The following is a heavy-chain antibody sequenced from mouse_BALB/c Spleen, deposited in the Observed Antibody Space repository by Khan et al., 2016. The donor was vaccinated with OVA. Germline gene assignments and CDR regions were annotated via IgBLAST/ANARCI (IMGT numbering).Heavy chain of an antibody. Sequence: QVQLQQSGAELAKPGASVKMSCKASGYTLTTYWMHWVKQRPGQGLEWIGYINPTSDYTDYNEKFKDKATLSADKSSSTAYMQLSSLTSEDSAVYYCARDRMDYWGQGTTLTVSS. J-gene: IGHJ2*01. CDR3: ARDRMDY. CDR1: GYTLTTYW. CDR2: INPTSDYT. V-gene: IGHV1-7*01.